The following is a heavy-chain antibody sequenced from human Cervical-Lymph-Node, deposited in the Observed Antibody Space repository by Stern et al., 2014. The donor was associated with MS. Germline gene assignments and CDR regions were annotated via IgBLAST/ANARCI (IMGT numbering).Heavy chain of an antibody. V-gene: IGHV1-2*04. CDR1: GYTFTGYY. D-gene: IGHD3-22*01. CDR3: ARGSRADYYDNYFDY. CDR2: INPNSGGT. Sequence: VQLVESGAEVKKPGASVKVSCKASGYTFTGYYMHWVRQAPGQGLEWMGWINPNSGGTNYAQKFQGWVTMTRDTSISTAYMELSRLRSDDTAVYYCARGSRADYYDNYFDYWGQGTLVTVSS. J-gene: IGHJ4*02.